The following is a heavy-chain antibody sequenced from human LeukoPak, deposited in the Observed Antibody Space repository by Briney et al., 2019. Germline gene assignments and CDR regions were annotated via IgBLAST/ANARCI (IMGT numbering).Heavy chain of an antibody. CDR3: ARWIYYDSSGYGVDY. V-gene: IGHV1-2*02. CDR1: GYTFTGYY. Sequence: GASVKVSCKASGYTFTGYYMQWVRQAPGQGLEWMGWINPNTGGTNYAQKFQGRVTMTRDTSISTAYMELSWLRTDDTAVYYCARWIYYDSSGYGVDYWGQGTLVTVSS. J-gene: IGHJ4*02. D-gene: IGHD3-22*01. CDR2: INPNTGGT.